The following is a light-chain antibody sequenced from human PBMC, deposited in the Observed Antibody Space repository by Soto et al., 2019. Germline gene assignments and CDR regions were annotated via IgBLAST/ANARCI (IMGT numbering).Light chain of an antibody. CDR2: DAS. Sequence: EIVLTRFPVTLSLSPGERATLSCRASQGVGSYLAWYQQKPGQAPRLLIYDASHRATDIPARFSGSGSGTDFTLTISGLEPEDFAVYYCQQYGSSGTFGQGTKVDIK. J-gene: IGKJ1*01. CDR3: QQYGSSGT. V-gene: IGKV3-11*01. CDR1: QGVGSY.